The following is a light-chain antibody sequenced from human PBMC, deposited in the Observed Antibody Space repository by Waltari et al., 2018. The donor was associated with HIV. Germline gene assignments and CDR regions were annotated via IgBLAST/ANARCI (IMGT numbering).Light chain of an antibody. V-gene: IGKV4-1*01. CDR3: QQYYDTPPT. CDR2: WAS. J-gene: IGKJ1*01. CDR1: QIGLSSSNKKNF. Sequence: DVVMTQSTDSLAVSLGAEATINCQSSQIGLSSSNKKNFLAWYQQKPGQSPKLPIFWASTRESGVPDRFSGSGSGTDFTLTISSLEAEDVAVYYCQQYYDTPPTFGQGTKVEIK.